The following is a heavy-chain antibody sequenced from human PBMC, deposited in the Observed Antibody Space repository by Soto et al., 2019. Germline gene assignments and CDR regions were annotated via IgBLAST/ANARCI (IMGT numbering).Heavy chain of an antibody. Sequence: QVQLQESGPGLVKPSETLSLTCTVSGGSISSYYWSWIRQPAGKGLEWIGRIYTSGSTNYNPSLKSRVTMSVDTSKNQFSLKLSSVTAADTAVYYCARDAGYYGSGVMGYYYGMDVWGQGTTVTVSS. J-gene: IGHJ6*02. V-gene: IGHV4-4*07. CDR3: ARDAGYYGSGVMGYYYGMDV. CDR1: GGSISSYY. CDR2: IYTSGST. D-gene: IGHD3-10*01.